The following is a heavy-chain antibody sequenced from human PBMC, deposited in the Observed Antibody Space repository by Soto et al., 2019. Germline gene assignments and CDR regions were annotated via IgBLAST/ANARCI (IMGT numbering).Heavy chain of an antibody. CDR1: SGSISSSSFY. J-gene: IGHJ4*02. V-gene: IGHV4-39*01. CDR3: ASHKAPTASDIDS. Sequence: PAGPQSLTCTVSSGSISSSSFYWVWIRQPPGKGLEWIGSIYYSGSTYYNPSLKSRVTISVDTSMNQFSLKLSSVTAADTAVYYCASHKAPTASDIDSRGQRDPLTISS. CDR2: IYYSGST. D-gene: IGHD2-21*02.